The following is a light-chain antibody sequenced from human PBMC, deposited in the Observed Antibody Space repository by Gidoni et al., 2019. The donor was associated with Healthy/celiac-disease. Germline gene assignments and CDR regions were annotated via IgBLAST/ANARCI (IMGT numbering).Light chain of an antibody. J-gene: IGKJ4*01. CDR1: QSVSSSY. CDR3: QQYGSSPLT. CDR2: GAS. Sequence: ELVLTQSPGTLSLSPGERATLSCRASQSVSSSYFAWYQQTPGHAHRLLIYGASSRATGIPDRFSGSGSGTVFTITISILEPEDFAEYYCQQYGSSPLTFGGGTKVEIK. V-gene: IGKV3-20*01.